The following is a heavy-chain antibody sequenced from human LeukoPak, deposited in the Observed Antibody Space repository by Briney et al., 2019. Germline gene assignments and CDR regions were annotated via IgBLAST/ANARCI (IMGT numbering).Heavy chain of an antibody. J-gene: IGHJ4*02. V-gene: IGHV4-34*01. Sequence: SETLSLTCAVYGXSFSGYYWSWIRQPPGKGLEWIGEINHSGSTNYNPSLKSRVTISVDTSKNQFSLKLSSVTAADTAVYYCARVQDCGGDCYPSYFDYWGQGTLVTVSS. D-gene: IGHD2-21*02. CDR1: GXSFSGYY. CDR3: ARVQDCGGDCYPSYFDY. CDR2: INHSGST.